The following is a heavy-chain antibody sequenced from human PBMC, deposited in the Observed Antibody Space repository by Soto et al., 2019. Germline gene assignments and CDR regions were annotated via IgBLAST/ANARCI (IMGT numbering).Heavy chain of an antibody. CDR1: GFTFSSYA. V-gene: IGHV3-30-3*01. J-gene: IGHJ1*01. D-gene: IGHD6-19*01. CDR2: TSYDGNNK. Sequence: GGSLRLSCAASGFTFSSYAMHWVRQAPGKGLEWVAVTSYDGNNKYYADSVKGRFTISRDTSKNTLYLQMNSLRAEDTAVYYCAKGVPGIAVAGTGYFQHWGQGTLVTVSS. CDR3: AKGVPGIAVAGTGYFQH.